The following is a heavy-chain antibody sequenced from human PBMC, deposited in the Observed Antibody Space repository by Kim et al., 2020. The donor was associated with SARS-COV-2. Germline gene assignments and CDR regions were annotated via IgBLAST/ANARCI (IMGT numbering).Heavy chain of an antibody. V-gene: IGHV4-34*01. CDR1: GGSFSGYY. D-gene: IGHD6-19*01. J-gene: IGHJ4*02. CDR3: ASQQWLVRRFDY. CDR2: INHSGST. Sequence: SETLSLTCAVYGGSFSGYYWSWIRQPPGKGLEWIGEINHSGSTNYNPSLKSRVTISVDTSKNQFSLKLSSVTAADTAVYYCASQQWLVRRFDYWGQGTLVTVSS.